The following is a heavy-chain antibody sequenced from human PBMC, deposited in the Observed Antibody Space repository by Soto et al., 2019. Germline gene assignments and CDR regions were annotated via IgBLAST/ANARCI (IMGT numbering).Heavy chain of an antibody. CDR3: AKGSTTGTTNSHFWYFDL. CDR2: ISGSGDDT. CDR1: GFPFNTYA. J-gene: IGHJ2*01. V-gene: IGHV3-23*01. Sequence: GGSLRLSCAASGFPFNTYAMNWVRQAPGKGLEWVSVISGSGDDTYYADTVKGRFTISRDNSKNTLFLQMDSLRPEDTAIYYCAKGSTTGTTNSHFWYFDLWGRGTLVTVSS. D-gene: IGHD1-1*01.